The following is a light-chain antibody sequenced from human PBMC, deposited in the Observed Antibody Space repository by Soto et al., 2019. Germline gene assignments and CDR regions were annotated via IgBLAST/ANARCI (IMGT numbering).Light chain of an antibody. V-gene: IGKV1-5*01. CDR1: QTISNW. J-gene: IGKJ2*01. CDR3: QQYNSYSYA. Sequence: DIQMTQSPSTLSASVGDRVTITCRASQTISNWLAWYQQKPGKAPKLLIYDASSLHSGVPSRFSGSGSGTEFTLTISSLQPDDFATYYCQQYNSYSYAFGQGTKLEIK. CDR2: DAS.